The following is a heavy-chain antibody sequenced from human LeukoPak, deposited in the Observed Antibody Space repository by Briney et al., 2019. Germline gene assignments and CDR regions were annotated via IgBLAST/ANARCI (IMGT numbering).Heavy chain of an antibody. CDR2: IWYDGSNK. V-gene: IGHV3-33*01. CDR1: GFTFSSYG. Sequence: PGGSLRLSCAAPGFTFSSYGMHWVRQAPGKGLEWVAVIWYDGSNKYYADSVKGRFTISRDNSKNTLYLQMNSLRAEDTAVYYCASSPLWFGEQYFDYWGQGTLVTVSS. D-gene: IGHD3-10*01. CDR3: ASSPLWFGEQYFDY. J-gene: IGHJ4*02.